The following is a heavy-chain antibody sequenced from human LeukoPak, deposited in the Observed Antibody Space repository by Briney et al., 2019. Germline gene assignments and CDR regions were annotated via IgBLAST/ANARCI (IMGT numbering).Heavy chain of an antibody. V-gene: IGHV3-23*05. J-gene: IGHJ5*02. Sequence: GGSLRLSCSASEFSVSTYGMNWVRHAPGRGLEWVSSINTIGNKIYYGDSVKGRFTISRDNSKNTLSLQMNNLRVEDTAIYYCAKGRYSSSWAPFDPWGQGTLATVSS. CDR3: AKGRYSSSWAPFDP. CDR1: EFSVSTYG. D-gene: IGHD4-11*01. CDR2: INTIGNKI.